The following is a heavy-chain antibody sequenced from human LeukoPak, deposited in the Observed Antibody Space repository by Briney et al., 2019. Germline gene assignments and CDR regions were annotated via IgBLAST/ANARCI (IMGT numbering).Heavy chain of an antibody. J-gene: IGHJ4*02. CDR1: GFTFSSYY. D-gene: IGHD2-15*01. Sequence: GGSLRLSCAASGFTFSSYYMAWFRRAPGKGLEWVANIKQDGSNKYYADSVKGRFTISRDNSKNTLYLQMNSLRAEDTAVYYCARAGYCSGGSCYGVDYWGQGTLVTVSS. V-gene: IGHV3-7*02. CDR3: ARAGYCSGGSCYGVDY. CDR2: IKQDGSNK.